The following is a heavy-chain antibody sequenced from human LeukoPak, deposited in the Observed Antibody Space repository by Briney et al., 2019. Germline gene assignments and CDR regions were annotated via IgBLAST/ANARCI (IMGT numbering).Heavy chain of an antibody. J-gene: IGHJ4*02. Sequence: PSETLSLTCTVSGGSISTYYWNWIRQPPGKGLEWIGYIYHSGSTNYNPSLQSRVTISVDTSKNQFSLKLSSVTAADTAVYYCARVTGSGYPLDYWGQGTLVTVSS. CDR1: GGSISTYY. V-gene: IGHV4-59*01. CDR2: IYHSGST. D-gene: IGHD3-22*01. CDR3: ARVTGSGYPLDY.